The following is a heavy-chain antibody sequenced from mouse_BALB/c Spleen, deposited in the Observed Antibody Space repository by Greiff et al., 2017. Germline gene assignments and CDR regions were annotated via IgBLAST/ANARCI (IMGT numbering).Heavy chain of an antibody. D-gene: IGHD1-1*01. J-gene: IGHJ2*01. Sequence: EVKLMESGGGLVKPGGSLKLSCAASGFTFSSYAMSWVRQTPEKRLEWVASISSGGSTYYPDSVKGRFTISRDNARNILYLQMSSLRSEDTAMYYCARGPNYGSLDYWGQGTTLTVSS. CDR2: ISSGGST. CDR1: GFTFSSYA. V-gene: IGHV5-6-5*01. CDR3: ARGPNYGSLDY.